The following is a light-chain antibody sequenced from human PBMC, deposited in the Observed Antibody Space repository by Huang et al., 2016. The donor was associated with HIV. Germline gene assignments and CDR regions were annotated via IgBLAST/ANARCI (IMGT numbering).Light chain of an antibody. CDR1: QRISSN. V-gene: IGKV3-15*01. CDR2: DAS. CDR3: QQYNNWPRT. J-gene: IGKJ2*01. Sequence: ERVMTQSPVTLSVSPGERATLSCTASQRISSNLAWYQQKPGQPPRLLIYDASTRASDIPARFSGSGSGIEFTLSISSLQSEDVAVYYCQQYNNWPRTFGLGTRLEIK.